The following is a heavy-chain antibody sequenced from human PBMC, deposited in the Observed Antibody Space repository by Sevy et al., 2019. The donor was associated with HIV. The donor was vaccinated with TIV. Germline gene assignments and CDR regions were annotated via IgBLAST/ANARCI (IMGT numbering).Heavy chain of an antibody. CDR1: GFTFSDYY. J-gene: IGHJ4*02. D-gene: IGHD1-26*01. CDR2: ISSSGSTI. CDR3: ARQWELLPASN. Sequence: GGSLRLSCAASGFTFSDYYMSWIRQAPGKGLEWVSYISSSGSTIYYADSVKGQFTISRDNAKNSLYLQMNSLRAEDTAVYYCARQWELLPASNWGQGTLVTVSS. V-gene: IGHV3-11*01.